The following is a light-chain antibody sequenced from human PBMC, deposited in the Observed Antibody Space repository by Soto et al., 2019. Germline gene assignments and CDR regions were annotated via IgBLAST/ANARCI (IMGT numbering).Light chain of an antibody. J-gene: IGKJ4*01. CDR3: QQRSNWRLT. V-gene: IGKV3-11*01. CDR2: DAS. CDR1: QSVSSY. Sequence: EMVLTQSPATLSLSPGEGATLSCRASQSVSSYLAWYQQKPGQAPRLLIYDASNRATGIPARFSGSGSGTDFTLTISSLEPEDFAVYYCQQRSNWRLTFGGGTKVDIK.